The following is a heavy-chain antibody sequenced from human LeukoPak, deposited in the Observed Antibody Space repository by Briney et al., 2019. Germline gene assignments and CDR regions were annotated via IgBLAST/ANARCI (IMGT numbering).Heavy chain of an antibody. Sequence: PGGSLRLSCAASGFTFSSYAMHWVRQAPGKGLEWVAVISYDGSNKYYADSVKGRFTISRDNAKNSLYLQMNSLRAEDTAVYFCARVPFGFFDSSGPPSEAFDIWGQGTMVTVSS. V-gene: IGHV3-30-3*01. CDR2: ISYDGSNK. J-gene: IGHJ3*02. D-gene: IGHD3-22*01. CDR1: GFTFSSYA. CDR3: ARVPFGFFDSSGPPSEAFDI.